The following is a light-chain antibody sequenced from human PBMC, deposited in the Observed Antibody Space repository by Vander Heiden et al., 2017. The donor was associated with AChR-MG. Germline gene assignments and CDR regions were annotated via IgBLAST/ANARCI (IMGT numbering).Light chain of an antibody. CDR1: QTISNY. J-gene: IGKJ1*01. V-gene: IGKV1-39*01. Sequence: DIQVTQSPSSLSASVGDRIPITCRASQTISNYLNWYQQKPGKSPKLLIYAASSLQSGVPSKFIGSASGTDFTLTISSLQPEDTATYYCQQTYTTPPTFGQGTKVEIK. CDR3: QQTYTTPPT. CDR2: AAS.